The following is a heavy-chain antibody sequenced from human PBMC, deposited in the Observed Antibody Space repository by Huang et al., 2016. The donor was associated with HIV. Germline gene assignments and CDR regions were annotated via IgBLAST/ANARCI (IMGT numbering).Heavy chain of an antibody. CDR2: ISYEGSSD. Sequence: VQLVESGGGVVQPGTSLRLSCAASGFLFSTFGMPWFRQAPGKGLEWVAVISYEGSSDRYSDSVKGRFTSTRDNDKNTIYLEMNRLRHDDTAGYYCAKESRWFSDFDQWGQGTLVTVSS. J-gene: IGHJ5*02. D-gene: IGHD2-15*01. CDR3: AKESRWFSDFDQ. CDR1: GFLFSTFG. V-gene: IGHV3-30*18.